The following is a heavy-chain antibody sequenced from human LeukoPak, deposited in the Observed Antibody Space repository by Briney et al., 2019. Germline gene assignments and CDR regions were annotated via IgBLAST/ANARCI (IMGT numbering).Heavy chain of an antibody. CDR1: GFTFSSYA. J-gene: IGHJ4*02. V-gene: IGHV3-23*01. CDR2: ISGSGGST. Sequence: PGGSLRLSCAASGFTFSSYAMSWVRQAPGKGLEWVSAISGSGGSTYYADSVKGRFTISRDNSKNTLYLQMNSLKAEDTAVYYCAKVRGYCSSTSCSFIDYWGQGTLVTVSS. CDR3: AKVRGYCSSTSCSFIDY. D-gene: IGHD2-2*01.